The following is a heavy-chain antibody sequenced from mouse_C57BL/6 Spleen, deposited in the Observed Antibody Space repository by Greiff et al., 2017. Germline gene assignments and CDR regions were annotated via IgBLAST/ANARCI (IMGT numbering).Heavy chain of an antibody. CDR1: GFTFSDYG. D-gene: IGHD1-1*01. CDR2: ISSGSSTI. J-gene: IGHJ4*01. V-gene: IGHV5-17*01. Sequence: EVQVVESGGGLVKPGGSLKLSCAASGFTFSDYGMHWVRQAPEKGLEWVAYISSGSSTIYYADTVKGRFTISRDNAKNTLFLQMTSLRSEDTAMYYCARPITTVVNYYAMDYWGQGTSVTVSS. CDR3: ARPITTVVNYYAMDY.